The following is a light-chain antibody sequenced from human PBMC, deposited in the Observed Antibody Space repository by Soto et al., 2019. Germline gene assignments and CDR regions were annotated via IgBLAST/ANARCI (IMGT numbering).Light chain of an antibody. J-gene: IGKJ1*01. CDR3: QQYGSSRWT. Sequence: EIVLTQSPGTLSLSPGERATLSCRASQSVSSSYLAWYQQKLGQAPRLLIYATSSRATGVPARFSGSGSGTDFTHTISRLEPEDFAVYFCQQYGSSRWTFGQGTKVEIK. CDR1: QSVSSSY. CDR2: ATS. V-gene: IGKV3-20*01.